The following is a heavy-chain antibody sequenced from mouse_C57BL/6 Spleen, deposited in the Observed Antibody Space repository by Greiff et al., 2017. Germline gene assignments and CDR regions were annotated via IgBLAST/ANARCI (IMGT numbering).Heavy chain of an antibody. CDR2: IYPRSGNT. CDR1: GYTFTSYG. CDR3: ALYDYDWFAY. Sequence: VQLVESGAELARPGASVKLSCKASGYTFTSYGISWVKQRTGQGLEWIGEIYPRSGNTYYNEKFKGKATLTADKSSSTAYMELRSLTSEDSAVYFCALYDYDWFAYWGQGTLVTVSA. V-gene: IGHV1-81*01. J-gene: IGHJ3*01. D-gene: IGHD2-4*01.